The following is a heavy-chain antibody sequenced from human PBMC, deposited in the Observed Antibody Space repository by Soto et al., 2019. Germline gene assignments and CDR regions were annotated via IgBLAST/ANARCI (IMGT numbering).Heavy chain of an antibody. CDR2: ISGSGGST. J-gene: IGHJ4*02. CDR1: GFTFSSHA. D-gene: IGHD3-3*01. CDR3: AKESEYDFWSGYYRVFDY. V-gene: IGHV3-23*01. Sequence: GGALRLSCAASGFTFSSHAMSLVRQAPGKGLEWVSAISGSGGSTYYADSVKGRFTISRDNSKNTLYLQMNSLRAEDTAVYYYAKESEYDFWSGYYRVFDYWGQGTLVTVSS.